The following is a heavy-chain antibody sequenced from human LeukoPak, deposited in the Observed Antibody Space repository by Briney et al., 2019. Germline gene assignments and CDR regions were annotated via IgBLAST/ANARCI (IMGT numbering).Heavy chain of an antibody. J-gene: IGHJ6*04. D-gene: IGHD5-24*01. CDR1: GFTFSSYS. V-gene: IGHV3-21*04. Sequence: GGSLRLSCAASGFTFSSYSMNWVRQAPGKGLEWVSSISSSSGYIYYADSVKGRFTISRDNSKNTLYLQMNSLRAEDTAVYYCARDLRDGYNYYYYYYGRLGQRDHGHHLL. CDR2: ISSSSGYI. CDR3: ARDLRDGYNYYYYYYGR.